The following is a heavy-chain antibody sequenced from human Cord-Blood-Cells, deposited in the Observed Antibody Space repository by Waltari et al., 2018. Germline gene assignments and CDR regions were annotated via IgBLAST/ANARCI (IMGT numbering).Heavy chain of an antibody. V-gene: IGHV1-2*04. D-gene: IGHD6-13*01. CDR2: INPNSGGT. CDR3: ATIAAAGAEYFQH. J-gene: IGHJ1*01. CDR1: GYTFTCYY. Sequence: QVQLVQSGAEVKKPGASLKDRCKAAGYTFTCYYIHWVRLAPGQALEWMGWINPNSGGTNYAQKYQGWVTMTRDTSISTAYMELSRLRSDDTAVYYCATIAAAGAEYFQHWGQGTLVTVSS.